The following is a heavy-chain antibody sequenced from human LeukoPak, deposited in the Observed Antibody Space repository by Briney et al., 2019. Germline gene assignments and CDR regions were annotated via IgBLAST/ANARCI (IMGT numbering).Heavy chain of an antibody. CDR2: INPSRDST. Sequence: ASVRVSSTASGYTFTNFYMHWVRQAPGQGLGWMGIINPSRDSTTYAQKFQGRVTMTRDTSTSTVYMELSSLRSEDTAVYYCARDLSYGDGPLDYWGQGALVTVSS. V-gene: IGHV1-46*01. D-gene: IGHD5-18*01. CDR3: ARDLSYGDGPLDY. CDR1: GYTFTNFY. J-gene: IGHJ4*02.